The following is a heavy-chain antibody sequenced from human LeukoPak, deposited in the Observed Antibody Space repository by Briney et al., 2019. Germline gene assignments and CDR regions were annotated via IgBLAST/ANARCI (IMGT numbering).Heavy chain of an antibody. Sequence: PSETLSLTCTVSGASFSSHSWSWFRQPPGKGLDWIGYITYTESSNYNPTLKSRVIISRDTSKSQFSLKLSSVTAADTAVYYCARGSGWCDYWGQGSLVTVSS. CDR2: ITYTESS. D-gene: IGHD6-19*01. CDR3: ARGSGWCDY. CDR1: GASFSSHS. V-gene: IGHV4-59*11. J-gene: IGHJ4*02.